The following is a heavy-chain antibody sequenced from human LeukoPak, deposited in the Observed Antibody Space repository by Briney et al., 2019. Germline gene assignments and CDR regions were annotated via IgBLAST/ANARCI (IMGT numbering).Heavy chain of an antibody. CDR3: AKGELGLWFDY. CDR1: RFTFSSSG. CDR2: ISYDGSNK. J-gene: IGHJ4*02. V-gene: IGHV3-30*18. Sequence: GGSLRLSCAASRFTFSSSGMHWVRQAPGKGLEWVALISYDGSNKYYADSVKGRFTISRDNSKNTLYLQMNSLRAEDTAVYYCAKGELGLWFDYWGQGTLVTVSS. D-gene: IGHD5-18*01.